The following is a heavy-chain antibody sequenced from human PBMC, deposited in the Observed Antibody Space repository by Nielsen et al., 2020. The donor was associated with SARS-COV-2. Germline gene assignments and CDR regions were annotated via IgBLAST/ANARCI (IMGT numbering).Heavy chain of an antibody. J-gene: IGHJ6*03. CDR1: GYSFTSYW. D-gene: IGHD3-3*01. Sequence: KVSCKGSGYSFTSYWISWVRQMHGKGLEWMGRIDPSDSYTNYSPSFQGHVTISADKSISTAYLQWSSLKASDTAMYYCARAGYYDFWSGYSYYYYYMDVWGKGTTVTVSS. CDR3: ARAGYYDFWSGYSYYYYYMDV. CDR2: IDPSDSYT. V-gene: IGHV5-10-1*01.